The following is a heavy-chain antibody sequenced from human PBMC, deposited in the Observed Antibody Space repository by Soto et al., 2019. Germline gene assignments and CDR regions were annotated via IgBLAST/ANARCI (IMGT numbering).Heavy chain of an antibody. V-gene: IGHV3-30*18. J-gene: IGHJ3*02. D-gene: IGHD4-17*01. Sequence: VQLVESGGGVVQPGRSLRLSCAASGFTFSSYGMHWVRQAPGKGLEWVAVISYDGSNKYYADSVKGRFTISRDNSKNTLYLQMNSLRAEDTAVYYCAKEATVVTPGAFDIWGQGTMVTVSS. CDR2: ISYDGSNK. CDR3: AKEATVVTPGAFDI. CDR1: GFTFSSYG.